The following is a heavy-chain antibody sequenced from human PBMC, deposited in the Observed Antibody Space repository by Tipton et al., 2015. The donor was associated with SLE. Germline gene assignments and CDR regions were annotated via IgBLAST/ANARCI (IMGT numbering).Heavy chain of an antibody. J-gene: IGHJ6*03. CDR3: AREGRYPYYYYYMDV. CDR2: IYYSGST. CDR1: GGSISSYY. V-gene: IGHV4-59*01. D-gene: IGHD2-2*01. Sequence: TLSLTCTVSGGSISSYYWSWIRQPAGGGLEWIGYIYYSGSTYYNPSLKSRVTISVDTSKNQFSLKLSSVTAADTAVYYCAREGRYPYYYYYMDVWGKGTTVTVSS.